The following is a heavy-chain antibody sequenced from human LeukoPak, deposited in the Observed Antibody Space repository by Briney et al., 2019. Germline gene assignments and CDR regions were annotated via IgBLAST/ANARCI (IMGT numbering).Heavy chain of an antibody. J-gene: IGHJ4*02. D-gene: IGHD5-24*01. V-gene: IGHV1-2*02. CDR1: GYTLTDYH. Sequence: ASVKVSCKTSGYTLTDYHMIWVRQARGQGLEWMAWMKPKSGGTIYAQQFQGRVTVTRDTSISTAFMELTSLRSDDTAIYYCVRDPVDGYSHYDYWGQGTPVTVSS. CDR2: MKPKSGGT. CDR3: VRDPVDGYSHYDY.